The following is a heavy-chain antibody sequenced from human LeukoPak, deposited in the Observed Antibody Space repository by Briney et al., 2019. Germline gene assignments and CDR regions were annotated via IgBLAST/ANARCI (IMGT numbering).Heavy chain of an antibody. D-gene: IGHD2-15*01. J-gene: IGHJ4*02. V-gene: IGHV3-23*01. CDR1: GFTFSSYA. CDR3: AKPRGVVVVAATPGGPFDY. CDR2: ISGSGGST. Sequence: PGGSLRLSCAASGFTFSSYAMSWVRQAPGKGLEWVSAISGSGGSTYYADSVKGRFTISRDNSKNTLYLQMNSLRAEDTAVYYCAKPRGVVVVAATPGGPFDYWGQGTLVTVSS.